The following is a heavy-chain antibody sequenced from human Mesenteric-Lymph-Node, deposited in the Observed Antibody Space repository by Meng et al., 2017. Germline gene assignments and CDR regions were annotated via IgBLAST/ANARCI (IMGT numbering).Heavy chain of an antibody. J-gene: IGHJ3*02. Sequence: GESLKISCAASGFTFSSYAMSWVRQAPGKGLEWVSAISGSGGSTYYADSVKGRFTISRDNAKNSLYLQMNSLRAEDTAVYYCATRYYDYVWGSYLYAFDIWGQGTMVTVSS. CDR3: ATRYYDYVWGSYLYAFDI. CDR2: ISGSGGST. D-gene: IGHD3-16*02. CDR1: GFTFSSYA. V-gene: IGHV3-23*01.